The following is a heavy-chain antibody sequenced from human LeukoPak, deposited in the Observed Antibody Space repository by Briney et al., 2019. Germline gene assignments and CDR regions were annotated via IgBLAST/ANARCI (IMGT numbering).Heavy chain of an antibody. CDR3: VKDHGWLLYS. D-gene: IGHD3-9*01. V-gene: IGHV3-21*04. Sequence: GGSLRLSCAASGFTFSSYSMNWVRQAPGKGLEWVSSISSSSSYIYYADSVKGRFTISRDNSKNTLYLQMNSLRADDTAVYYCVKDHGWLLYSWGQGTLVTVSS. J-gene: IGHJ4*02. CDR2: ISSSSSYI. CDR1: GFTFSSYS.